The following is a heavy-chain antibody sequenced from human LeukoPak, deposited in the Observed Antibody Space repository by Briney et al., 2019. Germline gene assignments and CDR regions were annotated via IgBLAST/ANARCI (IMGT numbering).Heavy chain of an antibody. CDR3: ARGYSSSWYQRDRKFDY. V-gene: IGHV3-33*01. Sequence: GGSLRLSCAASGFSFSSYGMLWVRQAPGKGLEWVAVIWNDGSDDYYKDSVKGRRTISRDNSKNTLYLQMNSLRAEDTAVYYCARGYSSSWYQRDRKFDYWGQGTLVTVSS. J-gene: IGHJ4*02. CDR1: GFSFSSYG. CDR2: IWNDGSDD. D-gene: IGHD6-13*01.